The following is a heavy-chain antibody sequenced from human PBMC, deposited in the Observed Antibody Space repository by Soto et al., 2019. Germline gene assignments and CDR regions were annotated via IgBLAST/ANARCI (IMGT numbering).Heavy chain of an antibody. V-gene: IGHV4-39*01. J-gene: IGHJ4*02. CDR2: INKKENT. CDR3: ARQTGVFGHYFDY. CDR1: GGSISSSSYY. Sequence: PSETLSLTCTVSGGSISSSSYYWGWIRQPPEKGPEWIGAINKKENTYYNPSLKSRVTMSVDTSKNQFSLKLSSATAADTAMYYCARQTGVFGHYFDYWGQGTLVTVSS. D-gene: IGHD3-16*01.